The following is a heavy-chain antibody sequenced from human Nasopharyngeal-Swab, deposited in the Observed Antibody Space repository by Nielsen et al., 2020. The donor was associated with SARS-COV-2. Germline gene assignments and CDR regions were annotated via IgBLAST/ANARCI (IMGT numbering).Heavy chain of an antibody. D-gene: IGHD1-26*01. J-gene: IGHJ4*02. CDR3: AREVVGGLVDS. Sequence: SETLSLTCTVSGGSISSCSIRRYYWSWIRPPPGKGLAWIGYFSYTGITNYNPSLKSRVTISVDMSKNQFSLKLSSVAAADTAVYYCAREVVGGLVDSWGQGTLVTVSS. V-gene: IGHV4-59*12. CDR1: GGSISSCSIRRYY. CDR2: FSYTGIT.